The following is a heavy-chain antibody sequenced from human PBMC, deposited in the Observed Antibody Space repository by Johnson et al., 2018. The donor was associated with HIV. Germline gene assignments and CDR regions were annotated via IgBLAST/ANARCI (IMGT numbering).Heavy chain of an antibody. CDR1: GFTFSSYA. CDR2: ISYDGSNK. V-gene: IGHV3-30-3*01. Sequence: QVQLVESGGGVVQPGRSLRLSCAASGFTFSSYAMHWVRQAPGKGLEWVAVISYDGSNKYYADSVKGRFTISRDNSKNTLYLLMSSLRADDTAVYYCARVRRSGWFDNDAFDIWGQGTMVTVSS. D-gene: IGHD6-19*01. CDR3: ARVRRSGWFDNDAFDI. J-gene: IGHJ3*02.